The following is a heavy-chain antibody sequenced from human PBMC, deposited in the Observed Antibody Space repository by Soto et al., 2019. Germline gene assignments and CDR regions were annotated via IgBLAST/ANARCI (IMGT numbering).Heavy chain of an antibody. CDR2: ISYDGSNK. J-gene: IGHJ4*02. D-gene: IGHD3-10*01. Sequence: GGSLRLSCAASGFTFSSYGMHWVRQAPGKGLEWVAVISYDGSNKYYADSVKGRFTISRDNSKNTLYLQMNSLRAEDTAVYYCAKDRLKPPTYYYGSGSYYTLDYWGQGTLVTVSS. V-gene: IGHV3-30*18. CDR3: AKDRLKPPTYYYGSGSYYTLDY. CDR1: GFTFSSYG.